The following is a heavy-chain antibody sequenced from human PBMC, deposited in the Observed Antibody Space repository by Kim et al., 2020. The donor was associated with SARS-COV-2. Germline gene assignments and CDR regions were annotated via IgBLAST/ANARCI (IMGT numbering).Heavy chain of an antibody. V-gene: IGHV3-49*03. J-gene: IGHJ6*03. CDR3: TRELNMKREYYYYYYMDV. CDR2: IRSKAYGGTT. CDR1: GFTFGDYA. D-gene: IGHD3-10*01. Sequence: GGSLRLSCTASGFTFGDYAMSWFRQAPGKGLEWVGFIRSKAYGGTTEYAASVKGRFTISRDDSKSIAYLQMNSLKTEDTAVYYCTRELNMKREYYYYYYMDVWGKGTTVTVSS.